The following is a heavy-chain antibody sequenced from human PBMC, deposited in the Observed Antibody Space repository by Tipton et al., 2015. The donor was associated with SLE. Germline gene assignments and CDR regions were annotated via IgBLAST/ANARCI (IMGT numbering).Heavy chain of an antibody. Sequence: TLSLTCAVSAYSISSGYYWGWIRQPPGKGLEWIGSIYYSGRTYYNPSLKSRVTLSVDTSKNQFSLKVTSVTAADTAVYFCARVRGLSTWYDYWGQGTLVTVSS. CDR1: AYSISSGYY. CDR3: ARVRGLSTWYDY. J-gene: IGHJ4*02. CDR2: IYYSGRT. V-gene: IGHV4-38-2*01. D-gene: IGHD3-3*02.